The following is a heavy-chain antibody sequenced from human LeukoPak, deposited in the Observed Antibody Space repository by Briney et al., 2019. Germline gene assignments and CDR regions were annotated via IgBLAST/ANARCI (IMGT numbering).Heavy chain of an antibody. D-gene: IGHD6-19*01. CDR2: IIPMFGIA. Sequence: SVNVSCKASGGTFSSYAISWVRQAPGQGREWMGRIIPMFGIANYAQKFQGRVTITADRSTSTAYMDLSSLRSEDTALYYCAKDGRRYSSGWYVDHWGQGTLVTVSS. CDR3: AKDGRRYSSGWYVDH. CDR1: GGTFSSYA. J-gene: IGHJ4*02. V-gene: IGHV1-69*04.